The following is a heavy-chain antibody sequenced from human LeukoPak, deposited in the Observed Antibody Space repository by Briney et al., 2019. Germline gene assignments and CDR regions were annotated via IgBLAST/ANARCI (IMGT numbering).Heavy chain of an antibody. CDR3: TSCIWGGPFDY. CDR2: IKQDESEK. J-gene: IGHJ4*02. CDR1: GITFSNYW. V-gene: IGHV3-7*01. Sequence: SGGSLRLSCAASGITFSNYWMSWVRQAPGKGLEWVANIKQDESEKYYVDSVRGRFTISRDNAKNSLYLQMNSLGAEDTAVYYCTSCIWGGPFDYWGQGILVTVSS. D-gene: IGHD7-27*01.